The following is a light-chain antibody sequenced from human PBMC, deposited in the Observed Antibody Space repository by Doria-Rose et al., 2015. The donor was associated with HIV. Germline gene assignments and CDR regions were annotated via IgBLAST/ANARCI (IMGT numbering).Light chain of an antibody. Sequence: DIRMTQSPSSLSASVGDRVSITCQASQDIRQYLNWYQQKPGKAPKLLIYDASDLETGVPSRFSGSGSGTDFTFTISSLQPEDIATYYCQHYDNLPYTFGQGTKLEI. CDR2: DAS. CDR1: QDIRQY. J-gene: IGKJ2*01. V-gene: IGKV1-33*01. CDR3: QHYDNLPYT.